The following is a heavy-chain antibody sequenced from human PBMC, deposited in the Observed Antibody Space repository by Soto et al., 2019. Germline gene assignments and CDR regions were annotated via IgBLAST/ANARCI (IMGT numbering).Heavy chain of an antibody. CDR2: ISYDGNKK. CDR1: GFPFSVYS. D-gene: IGHD6-6*01. CDR3: ARDTDFEYSSSTDAFDI. J-gene: IGHJ3*02. Sequence: PGGPLRLSSTATGFPFSVYSMHWVRQAPGKGLEWVAFISYDGNKKDYVDSVKGRFSISRDNSKNTLYLEINNLRPEDTGVYYCARDTDFEYSSSTDAFDIWGQGTMVTVSS. V-gene: IGHV3-30*04.